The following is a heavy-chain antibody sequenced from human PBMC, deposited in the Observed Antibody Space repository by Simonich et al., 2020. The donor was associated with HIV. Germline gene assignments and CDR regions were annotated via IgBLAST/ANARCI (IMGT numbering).Heavy chain of an antibody. D-gene: IGHD6-13*01. V-gene: IGHV4-34*01. J-gene: IGHJ1*01. CDR3: ARLTAGGLGEYFQH. CDR1: GGSLSGYY. CDR2: INHSGST. Sequence: QVQLQQWGAGLLKPSETLSLTCAVYGGSLSGYYRSWIRQPPGKGPEWMGEINHSGSTNYHPSLNMRVTISVDTSKNQFSRKLSSVTAADTAVYYCARLTAGGLGEYFQHWGQGTLVTVSS.